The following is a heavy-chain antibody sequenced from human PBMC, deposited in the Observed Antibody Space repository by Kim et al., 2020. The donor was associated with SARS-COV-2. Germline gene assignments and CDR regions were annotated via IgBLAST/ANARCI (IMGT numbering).Heavy chain of an antibody. Sequence: NCTPSLKSRVTISVDKSKNQFSLKLSSVTAADTAVYYCARESFDSYGFDYWGQGTLVTVSS. D-gene: IGHD5-18*01. J-gene: IGHJ4*02. CDR3: ARESFDSYGFDY. V-gene: IGHV4-4*02.